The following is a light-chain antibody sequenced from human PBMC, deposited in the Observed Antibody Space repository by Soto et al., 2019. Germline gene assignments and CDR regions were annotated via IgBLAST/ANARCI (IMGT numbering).Light chain of an antibody. CDR2: KAS. CDR3: QHYKRYPGT. V-gene: IGKV1-5*03. J-gene: IGKJ1*01. CDR1: QTLXSW. Sequence: DIQLTQSASTLSASVGDRVTIACRASQTLXSWLVWYQQKPGKAPKLLXYKASSLESGVPSRLSGSGSGTEFTLTTSSLQPDYFATYYCQHYKRYPGTFGQGTKVDIK.